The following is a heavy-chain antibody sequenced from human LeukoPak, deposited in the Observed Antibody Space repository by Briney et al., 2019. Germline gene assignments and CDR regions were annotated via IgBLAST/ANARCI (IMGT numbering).Heavy chain of an antibody. D-gene: IGHD3-16*01. CDR3: AKDWGKYEVEGLDR. V-gene: IGHV3-30*02. CDR2: IWYGGSNE. CDR1: GCTFSSYG. Sequence: GGSLRLSCAGSGCTFSSYGMHWVRQAPGKGLEWVAVIWYGGSNEYYLDSVKGRFTISRDNSKNTVYLQMNSLRPEDTAVYYCAKDWGKYEVEGLDRWGPGTLVTVPS. J-gene: IGHJ5*02.